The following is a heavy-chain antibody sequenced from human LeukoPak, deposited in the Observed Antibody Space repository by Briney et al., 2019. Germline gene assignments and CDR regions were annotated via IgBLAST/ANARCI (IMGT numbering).Heavy chain of an antibody. CDR3: AKDMTTVTYTSDY. CDR1: GFTFSSYG. Sequence: GESLRLSCAASGFTFSSYGMSWVRQAPGEGLEWVSAISGSGGSTYYADSVKGRFTISRDNSKNTLYLQMNSLRAEDTAVYYCAKDMTTVTYTSDYWGQGTLVTVSS. D-gene: IGHD4-17*01. V-gene: IGHV3-23*01. CDR2: ISGSGGST. J-gene: IGHJ4*02.